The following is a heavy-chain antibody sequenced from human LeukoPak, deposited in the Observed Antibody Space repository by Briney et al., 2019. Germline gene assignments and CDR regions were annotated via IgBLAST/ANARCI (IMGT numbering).Heavy chain of an antibody. V-gene: IGHV6-1*01. D-gene: IGHD6-19*01. Sequence: LSQTLSLTCAISGDSVSSNSAAWNWIRQSPSRGLEWLGRTYYRSKWYNDYAVSVKSRITINPDTSKNQFSLQLNSVTPEDTAVYYCARAGMEQWLVLGDDAFDIWGQGTMVTVSS. CDR1: GDSVSSNSAA. J-gene: IGHJ3*02. CDR2: TYYRSKWYN. CDR3: ARAGMEQWLVLGDDAFDI.